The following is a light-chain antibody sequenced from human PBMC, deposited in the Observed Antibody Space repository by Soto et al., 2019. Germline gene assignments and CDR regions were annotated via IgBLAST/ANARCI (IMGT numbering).Light chain of an antibody. CDR1: QSISDY. CDR3: QQYYTYWHM. J-gene: IGKJ1*01. V-gene: IGKV1-5*01. CDR2: DAS. Sequence: IPITQSPSTLSASVRHRVIITCRASQSISDYLAWYQQKPGKAPKLLIYDASNLESGVPSTFSGSGSGTEFTLTISSLQPDDFATYYCQQYYTYWHMFGQGTKVDI.